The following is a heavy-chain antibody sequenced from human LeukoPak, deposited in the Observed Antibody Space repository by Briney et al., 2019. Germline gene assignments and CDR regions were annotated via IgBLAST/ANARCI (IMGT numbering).Heavy chain of an antibody. V-gene: IGHV3-23*02. J-gene: IGHJ4*02. CDR3: ARDVGGSHFFGY. CDR2: ISGDGRGT. Sequence: PGGSLRLSRAATGFTFRDYGMAWVRQAPGKGLEWVSTISGDGRGTHYGETVKGRATISRDNSKSTLSLKMNSLTDADTAVYYCARDVGGSHFFGYWGQGILVTVSS. D-gene: IGHD1-26*01. CDR1: GFTFRDYG.